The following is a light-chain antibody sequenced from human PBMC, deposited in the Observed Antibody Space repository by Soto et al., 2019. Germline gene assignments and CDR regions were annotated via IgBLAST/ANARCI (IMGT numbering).Light chain of an antibody. CDR3: SSHTSLATHVL. Sequence: QSALTQPASVSGSPGQSITISCTGTSNDIGGHDYVSWYQQRPGKAPKMLIYEVRDRPSGVSSRFSGSKSGNTASLTISGLQAEDEGDYYCSSHTSLATHVLFGGGTKVTVL. V-gene: IGLV2-14*01. J-gene: IGLJ2*01. CDR2: EVR. CDR1: SNDIGGHDY.